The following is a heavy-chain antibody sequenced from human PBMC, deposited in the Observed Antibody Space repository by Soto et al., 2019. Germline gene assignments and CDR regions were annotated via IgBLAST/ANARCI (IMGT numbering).Heavy chain of an antibody. J-gene: IGHJ4*02. Sequence: GESLKISCKASGSSFTNFWIGWVRQMPGKGLEWMAILYLADSDTRYSPSFEGQVTISVDKSITTAYLQWNSLKASDTAIYYCAKLIAAAGTLNWGQGTLVTVSS. CDR2: LYLADSDT. D-gene: IGHD6-13*01. CDR1: GSSFTNFW. CDR3: AKLIAAAGTLN. V-gene: IGHV5-51*01.